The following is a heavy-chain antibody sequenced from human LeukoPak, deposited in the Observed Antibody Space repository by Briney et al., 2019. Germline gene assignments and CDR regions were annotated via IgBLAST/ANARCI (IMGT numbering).Heavy chain of an antibody. CDR3: ARGYWNYDAFDI. V-gene: IGHV4-59*11. J-gene: IGHJ3*02. Sequence: SETLSLTCTVSGGSISSHYWSWNRQPPGKGLEWIGYIYYSGSTNYNPSLKSRVTISVDTSKNQFSLKLSSVTAADTAVYYCARGYWNYDAFDIWGQGTMVTVSS. CDR1: GGSISSHY. CDR2: IYYSGST. D-gene: IGHD1-7*01.